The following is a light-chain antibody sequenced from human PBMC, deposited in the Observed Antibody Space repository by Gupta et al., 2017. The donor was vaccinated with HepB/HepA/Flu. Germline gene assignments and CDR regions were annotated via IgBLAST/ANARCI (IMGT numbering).Light chain of an antibody. CDR1: QSVSNSY. J-gene: IGKJ1*01. V-gene: IGKV3-20*01. CDR2: GTS. CDR3: HLYGASPRT. Sequence: EIVLTQSPDTLSLSPGERVTLSCRASQSVSNSYLAWYRHKPGQAPRLLIYGTSIRATGIPDRFSGSGSGTDFTLSISRLEPEDFAVYFCHLYGASPRTFGQGTKVEIK.